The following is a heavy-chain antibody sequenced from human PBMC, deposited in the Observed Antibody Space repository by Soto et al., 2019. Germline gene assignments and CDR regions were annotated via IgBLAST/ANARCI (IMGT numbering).Heavy chain of an antibody. J-gene: IGHJ4*02. V-gene: IGHV1-18*01. CDR2: ISAYNTNT. CDR3: ARDTPPADY. CDR1: GYTFTSYH. Sequence: QVQLVQSGAEVKKPGASVKVSCKTSGYTFTSYHISWVRQAPGQGLEWMGWISAYNTNTNYAQKFQGRVTMTTDILTSTAYMEPRSLRSDDTSVYYCARDTPPADYWGQGALVTVSS.